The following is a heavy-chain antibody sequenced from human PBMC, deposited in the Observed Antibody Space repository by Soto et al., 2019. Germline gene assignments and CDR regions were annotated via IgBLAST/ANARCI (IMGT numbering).Heavy chain of an antibody. CDR1: GYNFSSYW. CDR3: ARSRVGMDV. CDR2: IYPGDSDT. J-gene: IGHJ6*02. Sequence: GESLKISCKGSGYNFSSYWIAWVRQMPGKGLEWMGIIYPGDSDTRYNPSFQGQVTISADKSINTAYVQWSSLKASDTAMYYCARSRVGMDVWGQGTTVTVSS. V-gene: IGHV5-51*01.